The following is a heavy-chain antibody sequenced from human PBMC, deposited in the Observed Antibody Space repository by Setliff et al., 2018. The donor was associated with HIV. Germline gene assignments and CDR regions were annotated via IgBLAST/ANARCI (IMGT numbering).Heavy chain of an antibody. CDR1: GGSFSAYY. Sequence: PSETLSLTCAVYGGSFSAYYWSWIRQTPGKGLEWIGEINHSGGTNYNPSLKSRVTMSVDTSKNQFSLRLTSVTAADTAVYYYATALGYCSGGSCCPCYFDYWGQGTLVTVSS. D-gene: IGHD2-15*01. CDR2: INHSGGT. V-gene: IGHV4-34*01. J-gene: IGHJ4*02. CDR3: ATALGYCSGGSCCPCYFDY.